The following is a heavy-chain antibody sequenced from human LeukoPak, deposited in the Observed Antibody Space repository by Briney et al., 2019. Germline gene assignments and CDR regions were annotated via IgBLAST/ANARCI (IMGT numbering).Heavy chain of an antibody. Sequence: GGSLRLSCAASGFTVSNNYMSWVRQAPGKGLEWVSVIYSGGSTYSADSVKGRFTIPRDNFKNTLYLQMNSLRAEDTAVYYCARFDHGGFFDCWGQGTLVTVSS. CDR3: ARFDHGGFFDC. D-gene: IGHD4-23*01. V-gene: IGHV3-66*01. J-gene: IGHJ4*02. CDR1: GFTVSNNY. CDR2: IYSGGST.